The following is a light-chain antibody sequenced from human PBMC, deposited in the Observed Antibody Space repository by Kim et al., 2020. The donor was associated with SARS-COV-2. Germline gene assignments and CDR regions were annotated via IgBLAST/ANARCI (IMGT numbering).Light chain of an antibody. Sequence: GEGASPSCRASHSVDINLAWYQQTPGQPPRLLIYDAAIRAAGVPTRFSGSGSGTDFTLTISSLEAEDFAIYYCQQRTGWPPALTFGGGTKVDIK. V-gene: IGKV3-11*01. CDR1: HSVDIN. CDR2: DAA. CDR3: QQRTGWPPALT. J-gene: IGKJ4*01.